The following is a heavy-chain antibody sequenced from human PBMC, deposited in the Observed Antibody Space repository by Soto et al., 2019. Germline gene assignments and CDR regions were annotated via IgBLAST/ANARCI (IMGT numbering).Heavy chain of an antibody. CDR3: ARVWAGSYYADY. CDR1: GFTFSSYW. D-gene: IGHD3-10*01. Sequence: GGSLRLSCAAPGFTFSSYWMSWVRQAPGKGLEWVANIKQDGSEKYYVDSVKGRFTISRDNAKNSLYLQMNSLRAEDTAVYYCARVWAGSYYADYWGQGTLVTVSS. V-gene: IGHV3-7*03. CDR2: IKQDGSEK. J-gene: IGHJ4*02.